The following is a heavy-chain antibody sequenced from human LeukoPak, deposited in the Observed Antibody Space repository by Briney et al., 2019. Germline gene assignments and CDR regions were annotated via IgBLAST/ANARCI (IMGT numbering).Heavy chain of an antibody. CDR1: GGTFSSYT. V-gene: IGHV1-69*02. D-gene: IGHD6-13*01. CDR2: IIPILGIA. Sequence: SVKVSCKASGGTFSSYTISWVRQASGQGLEWMGRIIPILGIANYAQKFQGRVTITADKSTSTAYMELSSLRSEDTAVYYCARFPPTNIAAAGTEGWFDPWGQGTLVTVSS. J-gene: IGHJ5*02. CDR3: ARFPPTNIAAAGTEGWFDP.